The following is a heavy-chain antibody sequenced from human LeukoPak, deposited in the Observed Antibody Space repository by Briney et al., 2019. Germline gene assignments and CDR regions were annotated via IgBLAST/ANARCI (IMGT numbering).Heavy chain of an antibody. V-gene: IGHV1-46*01. J-gene: IGHJ6*02. CDR1: GYTFTSYY. CDR2: INPSGGST. Sequence: ASVKVSCKASGYTFTSYYMHWVRQAPGQGLEWMGIINPSGGSTSCAQKFQGRVTMTRDTSTSTVYMELSSLRSEDTAVYYCARDPPLWTYYYYGMDVWGQGTTVTVSS. CDR3: ARDPPLWTYYYYGMDV. D-gene: IGHD5-18*01.